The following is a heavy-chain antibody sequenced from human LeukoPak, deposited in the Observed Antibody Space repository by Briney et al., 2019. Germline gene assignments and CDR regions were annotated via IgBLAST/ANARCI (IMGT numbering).Heavy chain of an antibody. CDR3: ARDRGPYGDYADY. D-gene: IGHD4-17*01. J-gene: IGHJ4*02. V-gene: IGHV4-59*01. CDR1: GGSMRSYY. Sequence: SETLSLTCTVSGGSMRSYYWSWIRQPPGKGLEWIANIYYSGSTNYNPSLKSRVTISIDTSENQFSLKLSSVTAADTAVYYCARDRGPYGDYADYWGQGTLVTVSS. CDR2: IYYSGST.